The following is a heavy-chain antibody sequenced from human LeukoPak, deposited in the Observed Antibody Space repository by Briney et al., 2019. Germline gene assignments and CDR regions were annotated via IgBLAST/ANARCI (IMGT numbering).Heavy chain of an antibody. J-gene: IGHJ4*02. CDR2: ISGSSGNT. CDR3: ARGTLGADWLLSY. D-gene: IGHD3-9*01. Sequence: GGSLRLSCAASGFTFTSNAMGWVRQAPGKGLEWVSAISGSSGNTYYADSVKGRFTISRDNSKNTLYLQMNSLRAEDTAVYYCARGTLGADWLLSYWGQGTLVTVSS. CDR1: GFTFTSNA. V-gene: IGHV3-23*01.